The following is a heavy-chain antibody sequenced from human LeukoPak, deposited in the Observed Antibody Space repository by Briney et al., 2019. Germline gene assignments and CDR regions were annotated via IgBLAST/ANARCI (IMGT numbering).Heavy chain of an antibody. CDR3: AKDSPFDY. CDR2: ISYDGSNK. J-gene: IGHJ4*02. CDR1: GFTFSSYG. V-gene: IGHV3-30*18. Sequence: GGSLRLSCAASGFTFSSYGMHWVRQAPGKGLEWVAVISYDGSNKYYADSVKGQFTISRDNSKNTLYLQMNSLRAEDTAVYYCAKDSPFDYWGQGTLVTVSS.